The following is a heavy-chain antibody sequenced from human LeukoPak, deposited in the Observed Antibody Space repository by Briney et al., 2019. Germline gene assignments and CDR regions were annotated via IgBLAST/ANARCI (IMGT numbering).Heavy chain of an antibody. CDR2: ISSSSSYI. J-gene: IGHJ4*02. D-gene: IGHD6-13*01. Sequence: GGSLRLSCAASGFTFSSYSMNWVRQAPGKGLEWVSSISSSSSYIYYADSVKGRFTISRDNAKSSLYLQMNSLRAEDTAVYYRARVTPSAAAGTDYWGQGTLVTVSS. V-gene: IGHV3-21*01. CDR1: GFTFSSYS. CDR3: ARVTPSAAAGTDY.